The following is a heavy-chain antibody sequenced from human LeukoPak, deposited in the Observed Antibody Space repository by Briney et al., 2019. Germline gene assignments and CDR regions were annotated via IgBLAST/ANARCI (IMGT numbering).Heavy chain of an antibody. CDR2: ISSSSTI. Sequence: PGGSLRLSCAASGFTFSSYSMNWVRQAPGKGLEWVSYISSSSTIYYADSVKGRFTISRDNAKNSLYLQMNSLRAEDTAVYYCARGSYYADYWGQGTLVTVSS. CDR3: ARGSYYADY. D-gene: IGHD3-10*01. CDR1: GFTFSSYS. J-gene: IGHJ4*02. V-gene: IGHV3-48*01.